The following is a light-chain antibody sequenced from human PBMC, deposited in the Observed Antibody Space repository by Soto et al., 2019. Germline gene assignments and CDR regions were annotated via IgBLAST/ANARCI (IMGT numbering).Light chain of an antibody. CDR2: EVT. J-gene: IGLJ1*01. CDR3: SSHTSGSTRV. CDR1: SSDVGGYEY. V-gene: IGLV2-14*01. Sequence: QSVLTQPASVSGSPGQSIAISCTGTSSDVGGYEYVSWYQQQPDKAPKLMIYEVTKRPSGVSNRFSGPKSGNTASLTISGLQAEDEADYYCSSHTSGSTRVFGTGTKVTVL.